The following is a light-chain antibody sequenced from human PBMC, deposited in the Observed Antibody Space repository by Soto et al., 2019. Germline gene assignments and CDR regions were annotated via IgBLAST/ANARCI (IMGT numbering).Light chain of an antibody. V-gene: IGKV1-5*01. CDR3: QQYNSYPLT. CDR1: QSISTW. CDR2: DAS. Sequence: DIQMTQSPSTLSASVGDRVTITCRASQSISTWVAWYQQIPGKAPKLLIFDASSLESGVPSRFSGSGSGTEFTLTLSSLQPDDFATYYCQQYNSYPLTFGGGTKVDIK. J-gene: IGKJ4*01.